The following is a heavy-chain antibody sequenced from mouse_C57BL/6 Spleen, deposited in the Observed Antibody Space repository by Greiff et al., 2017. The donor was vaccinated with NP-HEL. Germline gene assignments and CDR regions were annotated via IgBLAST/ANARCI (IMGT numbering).Heavy chain of an antibody. CDR2: IDPETGGT. CDR1: GYTFTDYE. V-gene: IGHV1-15*01. D-gene: IGHD2-4*01. Sequence: VQLQESGAELVRPGASVTLSCKASGYTFTDYEMHWVKQTPVHGLEWIGAIDPETGGTAYNQKFKGKAILTADKSSSTAYMELRSLTSEDSAVYYCTKIWDYDEGFAYWGQGTLVTVSA. J-gene: IGHJ3*01. CDR3: TKIWDYDEGFAY.